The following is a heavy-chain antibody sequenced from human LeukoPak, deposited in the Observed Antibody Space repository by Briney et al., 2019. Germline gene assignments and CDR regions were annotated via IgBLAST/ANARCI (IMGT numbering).Heavy chain of an antibody. CDR1: GFTFDDYA. Sequence: GGSLRLSCVASGFTFDDYAMHWVRQAPGKGLEWVSGISWNSGSIGYADSVKGRFTISRDNAKNSLYLQMNSLRAEDTALYYCAKDRHNYYYYGMDVWGQGTTVTVSS. V-gene: IGHV3-9*01. CDR3: AKDRHNYYYYGMDV. J-gene: IGHJ6*02. CDR2: ISWNSGSI.